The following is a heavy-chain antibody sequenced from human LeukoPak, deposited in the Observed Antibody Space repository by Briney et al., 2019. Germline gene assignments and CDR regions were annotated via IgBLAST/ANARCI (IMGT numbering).Heavy chain of an antibody. D-gene: IGHD5-18*01. J-gene: IGHJ6*02. CDR2: ISSSSSYI. V-gene: IGHV3-21*01. CDR3: AREYSYGPSNYGMDV. Sequence: GGSLRLSCAASGFTFSSYSMNWVRQAPGKGLEWVSSISSSSSYIYYADSVKGRFTISRDNAKNSLYLQMNSLRAEDTAVYYCAREYSYGPSNYGMDVWGQGTTVTVS. CDR1: GFTFSSYS.